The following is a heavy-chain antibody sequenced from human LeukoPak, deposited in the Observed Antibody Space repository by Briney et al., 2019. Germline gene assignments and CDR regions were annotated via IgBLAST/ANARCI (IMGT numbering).Heavy chain of an antibody. CDR3: ARVRCSSTSCYYYYYYYGMDV. CDR1: GGSISSGDYY. Sequence: PSETLSLTCTVSGGSISSGDYYWSWIRQPPGKGLEWIGYIYYSGSTYYNPSLKSRVTISVDTSKNQFSLKRSSVTAADTAVYCCARVRCSSTSCYYYYYYYGMDVWGQGTTVTVSS. D-gene: IGHD2-2*01. J-gene: IGHJ6*02. V-gene: IGHV4-30-4*01. CDR2: IYYSGST.